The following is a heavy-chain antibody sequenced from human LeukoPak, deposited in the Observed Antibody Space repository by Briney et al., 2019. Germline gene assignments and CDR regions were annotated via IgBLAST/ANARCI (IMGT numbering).Heavy chain of an antibody. D-gene: IGHD3-10*01. CDR2: INPSGGST. J-gene: IGHJ4*02. CDR3: ARDYYGSGSSPDF. V-gene: IGHV1-46*01. CDR1: GYTFTSYY. Sequence: ASVKVSCKAPGYTFTSYYMHWVRQAPGQGLEWMGIINPSGGSTNYAQKFQGRVTMTGDTSTSTVYMELSSLRSEDTAVYYCARDYYGSGSSPDFWGQGTLVTVSS.